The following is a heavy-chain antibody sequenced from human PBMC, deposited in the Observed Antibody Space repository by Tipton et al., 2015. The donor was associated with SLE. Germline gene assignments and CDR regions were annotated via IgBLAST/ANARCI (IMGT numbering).Heavy chain of an antibody. J-gene: IGHJ4*02. CDR3: ARGGRAPFDY. Sequence: TLSLTCAVYGGSFGGYYWSWIRQPPRKGLEWIGEINHSGSTNYNPSLKSRVTISLDKSKNHFSLNLSSVTAADTAVYYCARGGRAPFDYWGQGTLVTVSS. CDR1: GGSFGGYY. CDR2: INHSGST. V-gene: IGHV4-34*01.